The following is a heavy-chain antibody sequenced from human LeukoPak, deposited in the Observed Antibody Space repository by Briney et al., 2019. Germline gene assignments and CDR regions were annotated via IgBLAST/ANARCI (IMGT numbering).Heavy chain of an antibody. CDR3: ARSYYYDSSGPSDWFDP. V-gene: IGHV4-61*02. CDR2: IYTSGST. CDR1: GGSISSGSYY. Sequence: SETLSLTCTVSGGSISSGSYYWSWIRQPAGKGLEWIGRIYTSGSTNYNPSLKSRVTISVDTSKNQFSLKLSSVTAADTAVYYCARSYYYDSSGPSDWFDPWGQGTLVTVSS. D-gene: IGHD3-22*01. J-gene: IGHJ5*02.